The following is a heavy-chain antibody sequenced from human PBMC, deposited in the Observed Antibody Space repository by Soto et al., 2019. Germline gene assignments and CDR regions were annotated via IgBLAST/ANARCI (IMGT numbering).Heavy chain of an antibody. CDR3: ARDEYFDPSGPPYDY. J-gene: IGHJ4*02. Sequence: GGSLRLSCAASGFTFSSYTMHWVRQAPGKGLEWVAVISSDGSKKYYADSVKGRFTISRDNSENTLFLQMNSLRAEDTAVYYCARDEYFDPSGPPYDYWGQGSLVTVSS. D-gene: IGHD3-9*01. CDR2: ISSDGSKK. V-gene: IGHV3-30-3*01. CDR1: GFTFSSYT.